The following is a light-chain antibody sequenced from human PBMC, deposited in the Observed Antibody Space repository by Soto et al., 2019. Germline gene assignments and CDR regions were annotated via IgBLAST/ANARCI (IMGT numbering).Light chain of an antibody. Sequence: ESVLTQSPGTLSLSPGERATLSCRASQSVTSTFLAWYQHKPGQAPRLLIYGVSKSATGIPDRFSGSGSGTDFTLTITRLEPEDFAVYYCQQYGDSPWAFGQGTKVEIK. J-gene: IGKJ1*01. CDR1: QSVTSTF. CDR3: QQYGDSPWA. CDR2: GVS. V-gene: IGKV3-20*01.